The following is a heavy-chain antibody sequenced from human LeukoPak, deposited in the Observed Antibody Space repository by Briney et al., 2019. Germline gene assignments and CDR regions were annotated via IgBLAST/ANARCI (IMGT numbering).Heavy chain of an antibody. Sequence: SETLSLTCTVSGGSISSYYWSWIRQPPGKGLEWIGYIYYSGSTNYNPSLKSRVTISVDTSKNQFSLKLSSVTAADTAVYYCARRDSSSWRSYFDYWGQGTLVTVSS. CDR3: ARRDSSSWRSYFDY. CDR2: IYYSGST. V-gene: IGHV4-59*01. D-gene: IGHD6-13*01. CDR1: GGSISSYY. J-gene: IGHJ4*02.